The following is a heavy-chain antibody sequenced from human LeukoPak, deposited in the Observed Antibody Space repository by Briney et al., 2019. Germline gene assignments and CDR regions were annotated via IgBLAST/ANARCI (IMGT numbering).Heavy chain of an antibody. V-gene: IGHV3-48*03. J-gene: IGHJ6*03. CDR3: AKDRVGPPLLRYYFYYMDV. D-gene: IGHD1-26*01. Sequence: PGGSLRLSCAACGFTFSSYEMNWVRQAPGKGLEWVSYISSSGSTIYYADSVKGRFTISRDNAKNSLYLQMNSLRAEDTAVYYCAKDRVGPPLLRYYFYYMDVWGKGTTVTVSS. CDR1: GFTFSSYE. CDR2: ISSSGSTI.